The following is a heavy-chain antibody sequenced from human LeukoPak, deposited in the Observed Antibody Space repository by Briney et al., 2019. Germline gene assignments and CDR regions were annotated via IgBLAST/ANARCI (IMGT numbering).Heavy chain of an antibody. Sequence: GASVKVSCKASAYTFTGYYMHWVRQAPGQGLEWMGIINPSGGSTSYAQKFQGRVTMTRDMSTSTVYMELSSLRSEDAAVYYCAQYSSSWGLGYWGQGTLVTVSS. D-gene: IGHD6-13*01. V-gene: IGHV1-46*01. CDR2: INPSGGST. CDR1: AYTFTGYY. CDR3: AQYSSSWGLGY. J-gene: IGHJ4*02.